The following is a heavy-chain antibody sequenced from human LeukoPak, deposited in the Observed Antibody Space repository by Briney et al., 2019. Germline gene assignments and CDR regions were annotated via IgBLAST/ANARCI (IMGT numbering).Heavy chain of an antibody. CDR3: AKRDSSGWVPTHYFDY. CDR1: GYAFSNYP. V-gene: IGHV3-23*01. J-gene: IGHJ4*02. Sequence: GGSPRLSCVASGYAFSNYPLTWVRQAPGKGLEWVSAISGSADTTDYADSVKGRFTISRDNSKNTLYLQMNNLRAEDTAVYYCAKRDSSGWVPTHYFDYWGQGALVTVSS. D-gene: IGHD6-19*01. CDR2: ISGSADTT.